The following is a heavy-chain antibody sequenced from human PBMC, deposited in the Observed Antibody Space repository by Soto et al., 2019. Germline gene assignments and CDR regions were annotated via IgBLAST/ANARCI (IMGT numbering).Heavy chain of an antibody. Sequence: PETLSLTCAVYDGSFTGFHWAGIRRPAGKGLEWMGEINQRGSTNYNQSLTRRVTISVDTSKNQFSLKLTSVTAADTALYYCARLVPFCHYAMEVWGKGNTVT. V-gene: IGHV4-34*01. CDR2: INQRGST. CDR1: DGSFTGFH. J-gene: IGHJ6*03. D-gene: IGHD3-3*01. CDR3: ARLVPFCHYAMEV.